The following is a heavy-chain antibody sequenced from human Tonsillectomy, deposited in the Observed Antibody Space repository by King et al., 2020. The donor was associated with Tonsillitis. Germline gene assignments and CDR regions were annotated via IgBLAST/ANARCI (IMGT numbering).Heavy chain of an antibody. Sequence: VQLVESGGGLVQPGGSLKLSCAASGFTFSGSAMHWVRQASGKGLEWVGRIRGKVNNYATAYAASVKGRFTISRDDSKNTAYLQMNSLKTEDTAVYYCTGTYTGSFWGQGTLVTVSS. D-gene: IGHD1-26*01. CDR1: GFTFSGSA. CDR2: IRGKVNNYAT. V-gene: IGHV3-73*02. CDR3: TGTYTGSF. J-gene: IGHJ4*02.